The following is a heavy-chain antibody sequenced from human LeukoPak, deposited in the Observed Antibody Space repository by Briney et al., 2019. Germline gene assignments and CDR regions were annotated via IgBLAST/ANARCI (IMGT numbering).Heavy chain of an antibody. V-gene: IGHV3-20*04. Sequence: GGSLRLSCTASGFTFDGYGMSWVRQAPGKGLEWVSGINWNGGSTGYADSVRGRFTISRDNAKNSLYLQMDSLRDEDTAVYYCARPRAYDTRDFDYWGQGTLVTVSS. CDR1: GFTFDGYG. D-gene: IGHD3-22*01. J-gene: IGHJ4*02. CDR3: ARPRAYDTRDFDY. CDR2: INWNGGST.